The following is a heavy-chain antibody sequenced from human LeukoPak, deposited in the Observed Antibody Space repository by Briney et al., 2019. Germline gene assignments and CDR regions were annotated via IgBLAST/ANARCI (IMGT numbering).Heavy chain of an antibody. CDR2: ISAYNGNT. CDR1: GYTFTSYG. J-gene: IGHJ4*02. V-gene: IGHV1-18*01. CDR3: ARDLRYFDWLPTEAHHFDY. D-gene: IGHD3-9*01. Sequence: ASVKVSCKASGYTFTSYGISWVRQAPGQGLEWMGWISAYNGNTNHAQKLQGRVTMTTDTSTSTAYMELRSLRSDDTAVYYCARDLRYFDWLPTEAHHFDYWGQGTLVTVSS.